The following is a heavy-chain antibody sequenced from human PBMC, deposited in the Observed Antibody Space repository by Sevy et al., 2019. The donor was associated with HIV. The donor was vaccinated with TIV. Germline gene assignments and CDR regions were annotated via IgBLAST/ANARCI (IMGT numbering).Heavy chain of an antibody. J-gene: IGHJ4*02. CDR1: GFTFSSYE. CDR2: ISNSGTTI. CDR3: ARDLPPSATTVAHFDC. Sequence: GGSLRLSCAASGFTFSSYEMNWVRQAPGKGLEWVSYISNSGTTISYSDSVKGRFTISRDNARNSLYLQMNSLRAEDTAVYYCARDLPPSATTVAHFDCWGQGTPVTVSS. V-gene: IGHV3-48*03. D-gene: IGHD4-17*01.